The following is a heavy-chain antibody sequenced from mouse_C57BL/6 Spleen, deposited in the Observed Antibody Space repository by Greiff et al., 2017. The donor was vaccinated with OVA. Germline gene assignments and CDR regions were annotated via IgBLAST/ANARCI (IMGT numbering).Heavy chain of an antibody. CDR2: IDPSGSYT. CDR3: ARRGDYSNGDY. J-gene: IGHJ2*01. CDR1: GYTFTSYW. D-gene: IGHD2-5*01. Sequence: QVQLQQPGAELVMPGASVKLSCKASGYTFTSYWMHWVKQRPGQGLEWIGAIDPSGSYTNYNQKFKGKSTLTVDKSSSTAYMQLSSLTSEDSAVYYYARRGDYSNGDYWGQGTTLTVSS. V-gene: IGHV1-69*01.